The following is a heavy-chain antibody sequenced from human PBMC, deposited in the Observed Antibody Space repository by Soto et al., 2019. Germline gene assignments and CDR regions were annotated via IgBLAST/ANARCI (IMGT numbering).Heavy chain of an antibody. CDR1: GGSISSGGYY. V-gene: IGHV4-31*03. CDR2: IYYSGST. D-gene: IGHD2-2*01. Sequence: SETLSLTCTVSGGSISSGGYYWSWIRQHPGKGLEWIGYIYYSGSTYYNPSLKSRVTISVDTSKNQFSLKLSSVTAADTAVYYCARVVPAANTYYYYYMDVWGKGTTVTVSS. J-gene: IGHJ6*03. CDR3: ARVVPAANTYYYYYMDV.